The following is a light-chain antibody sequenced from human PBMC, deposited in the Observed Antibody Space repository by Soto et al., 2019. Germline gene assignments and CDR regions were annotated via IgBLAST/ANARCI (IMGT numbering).Light chain of an antibody. CDR3: QQRNVWPPVT. V-gene: IGKV3-11*01. CDR1: QSVTNY. J-gene: IGKJ5*01. Sequence: IFLTQVTDTPSLSPGGRATLPCRASQSVTNYIAWYQQRPGQAPRLLIYGASSRATGIPDRFSGSGSGTDFTLTISRLEPEDFAVYYCQQRNVWPPVTFGQGTRLEIK. CDR2: GAS.